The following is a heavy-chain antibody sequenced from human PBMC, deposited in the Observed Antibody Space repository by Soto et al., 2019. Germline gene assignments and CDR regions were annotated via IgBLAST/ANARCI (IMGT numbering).Heavy chain of an antibody. J-gene: IGHJ4*02. CDR1: GFTFSSYE. CDR3: ARDSRYYDSSDYFDY. V-gene: IGHV3-48*03. Sequence: SLRLSCAASGFTFSSYEMNWVRQAPGKGLEWVSYISSSGSTMYYADSVKGRFTISRDNAKNSLYLQMNSLRAEDTAVYYCARDSRYYDSSDYFDYWGQGTLVTVSS. CDR2: ISSSGSTM. D-gene: IGHD3-22*01.